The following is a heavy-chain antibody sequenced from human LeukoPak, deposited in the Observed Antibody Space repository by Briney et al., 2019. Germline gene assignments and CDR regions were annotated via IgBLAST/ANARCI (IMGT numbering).Heavy chain of an antibody. CDR1: GYTLTELS. CDR3: ATVPDIPAAFDI. V-gene: IGHV1-24*01. Sequence: ASVNVSCKVSGYTLTELSMHWVRQAPGKGLEWMGGFDPEDGETIYAQKFQGRVTMTEDTSTDTAYMELSSLRSEDTAVYYCATVPDIPAAFDIWGQGTMVTVSS. CDR2: FDPEDGET. J-gene: IGHJ3*02. D-gene: IGHD3-9*01.